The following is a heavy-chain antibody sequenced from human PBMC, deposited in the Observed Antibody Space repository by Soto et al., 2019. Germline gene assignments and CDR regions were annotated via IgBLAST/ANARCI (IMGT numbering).Heavy chain of an antibody. CDR3: ARPLRAICCWIYYYYYYCMDV. CDR1: GFTFSSYG. V-gene: IGHV3-33*01. CDR2: IWYDGSNK. Sequence: GSLRLSCAASGFTFSSYGMHWVRPAPCKGLEWVAVIWYDGSNKYYADSVKGRFTISRDNSKNTLYLQMNSLRAEDTAVYYCARPLRAICCWIYYYYYYCMDVCGQGTSVTVSS. D-gene: IGHD2-2*03. J-gene: IGHJ6*02.